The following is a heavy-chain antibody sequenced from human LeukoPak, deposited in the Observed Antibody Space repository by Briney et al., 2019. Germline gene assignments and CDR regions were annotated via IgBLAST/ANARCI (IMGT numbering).Heavy chain of an antibody. CDR3: ARGFGNVRGVT. J-gene: IGHJ5*02. CDR1: RGSLCGDY. Sequence: PSETLSHTCAVYRGSLCGDYWSWIRQSPGKGLEWLGEINHSGNTNYNPSLKSRATMSADTSKNQISLKLSSVTAADTAVYYCARGFGNVRGVTWGQGTLVTVSS. D-gene: IGHD3-10*01. CDR2: INHSGNT. V-gene: IGHV4-34*01.